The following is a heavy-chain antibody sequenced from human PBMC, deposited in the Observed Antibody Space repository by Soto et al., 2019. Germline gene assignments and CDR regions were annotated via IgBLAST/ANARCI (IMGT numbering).Heavy chain of an antibody. D-gene: IGHD3-16*02. Sequence: GGSLRLSCAASGFVFSAHGMNWVRQAPGKGLDWVSTISGSGAGIFYADSEKGRIIISRDNSNNTLNQQMNSLRAENTALYYCLKDPRVRLGGLSPEYDYSLDVWGQGTTVTVSS. CDR3: LKDPRVRLGGLSPEYDYSLDV. V-gene: IGHV3-23*01. CDR1: GFVFSAHG. J-gene: IGHJ6*02. CDR2: ISGSGAGI.